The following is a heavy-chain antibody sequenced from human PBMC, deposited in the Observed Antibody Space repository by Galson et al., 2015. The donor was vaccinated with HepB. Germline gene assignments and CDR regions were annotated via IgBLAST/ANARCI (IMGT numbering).Heavy chain of an antibody. CDR1: GLALGDYD. D-gene: IGHD2/OR15-2a*01. CDR3: ARGSPTSFYHYYMDV. CDR2: IRQNDIST. Sequence: SLRLSCAASGLALGDYDISWVRQAPGRGLEWISAIRQNDISTHYAPPVEGRFTISRQKSKNVVVLQMKRLKVEDTAVYYCARGSPTSFYHYYMDVWGKGTTVTVSS. V-gene: IGHV3-23*01. J-gene: IGHJ6*03.